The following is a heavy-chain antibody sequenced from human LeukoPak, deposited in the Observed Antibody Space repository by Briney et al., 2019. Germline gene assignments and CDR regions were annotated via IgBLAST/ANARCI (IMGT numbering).Heavy chain of an antibody. CDR2: IYYSGST. D-gene: IGHD6-19*01. Sequence: SETLSLTCTVSGGSISSYYWSWIRQPPGKGLEWIGYIYYSGSTNYNPSLKNRVTISVDTSKNQFSLKLSSVTAADTAVYYCARADSSGWYRWAYWGQGTLVTVSS. J-gene: IGHJ4*02. V-gene: IGHV4-59*01. CDR1: GGSISSYY. CDR3: ARADSSGWYRWAY.